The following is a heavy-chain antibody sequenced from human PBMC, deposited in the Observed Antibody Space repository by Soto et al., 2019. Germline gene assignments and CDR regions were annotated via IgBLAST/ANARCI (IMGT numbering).Heavy chain of an antibody. Sequence: SETLSLTCTVSGGSMSSYYWSWIRQPPGKGLEWIGYIYYSGSTNYNPSLKSRVTISVDTSKNQFSLKLSSVTAADTAVYYCARFRSSGWYEDYYGMDVWGQGTTVTVSS. CDR2: IYYSGST. J-gene: IGHJ6*02. V-gene: IGHV4-59*08. CDR1: GGSMSSYY. D-gene: IGHD6-19*01. CDR3: ARFRSSGWYEDYYGMDV.